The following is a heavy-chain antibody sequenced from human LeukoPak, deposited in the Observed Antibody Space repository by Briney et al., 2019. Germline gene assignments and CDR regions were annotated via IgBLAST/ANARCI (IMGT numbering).Heavy chain of an antibody. V-gene: IGHV4-59*01. D-gene: IGHD5-18*01. CDR1: GGSISSYY. J-gene: IGHJ4*02. CDR2: IYYSGST. Sequence: SETLSLTCTVSGGSISSYYWNWIRQPPGKGLEWIGYIYYSGSTNYNPSLESRVTMSVDTSKNQFSLKLSSVTAADTAVYYCARGQHSYGYFDGFNYWGQGTLVTVSS. CDR3: ARGQHSYGYFDGFNY.